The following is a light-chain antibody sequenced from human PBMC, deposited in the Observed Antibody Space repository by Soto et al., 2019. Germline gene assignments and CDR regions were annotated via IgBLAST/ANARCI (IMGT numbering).Light chain of an antibody. CDR2: GAS. V-gene: IGKV3-20*01. Sequence: DIVLTHSPGTLSLSPCERATLSFSASQSASRNYLAWYPPRPGQAPRLLIYGASSRATDISDRFSGSGSGTDFTLTISRLEPEDFAVYYCQQYGTSPALTFGGGTKV. J-gene: IGKJ4*01. CDR3: QQYGTSPALT. CDR1: QSASRNY.